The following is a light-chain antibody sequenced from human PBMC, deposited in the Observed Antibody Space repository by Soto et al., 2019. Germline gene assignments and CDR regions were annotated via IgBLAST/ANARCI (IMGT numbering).Light chain of an antibody. V-gene: IGLV2-14*01. CDR2: DVS. Sequence: LTRPAYVYRLDGQWLTIFKKGTSSDVGGYNYVSWYQQHPGKAPKLMIYDVSNRPSGVSNRFSGSKSGNTASLTISGLQAEDEADYYCSSYTSSLYVFGTGTKSPS. J-gene: IGLJ1*01. CDR1: SSDVGGYNY. CDR3: SSYTSSLYV.